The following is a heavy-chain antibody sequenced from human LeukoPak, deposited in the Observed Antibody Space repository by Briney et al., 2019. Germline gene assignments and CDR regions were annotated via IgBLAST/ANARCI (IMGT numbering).Heavy chain of an antibody. Sequence: GSLRLSCAASGFTFSYYAMHWVRQAPGKGLEWVTVISFDGSNKYYADSVKGRFTISRDNSKNTLYLQMNSLRAEDTAVYYCARDRVSSSWYTSFDYWGQGTLVTVSS. V-gene: IGHV3-30-3*01. CDR3: ARDRVSSSWYTSFDY. D-gene: IGHD6-13*01. CDR1: GFTFSYYA. J-gene: IGHJ4*02. CDR2: ISFDGSNK.